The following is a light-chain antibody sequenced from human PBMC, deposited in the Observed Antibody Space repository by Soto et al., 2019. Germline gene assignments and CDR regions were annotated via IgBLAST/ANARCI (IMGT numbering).Light chain of an antibody. CDR1: QGISTY. CDR3: PQSYSTPWT. J-gene: IGKJ1*01. CDR2: AAS. V-gene: IGKV1-39*01. Sequence: DIQMTRFPSIRSASVGDRVTITCRASQGISTYLNWYQQTPGKAPKPLIYAASSLPSGVPSRFSRSGAETDCTRTISSLQPEDVATDSCPQSYSTPWTFGQGTKVDIK.